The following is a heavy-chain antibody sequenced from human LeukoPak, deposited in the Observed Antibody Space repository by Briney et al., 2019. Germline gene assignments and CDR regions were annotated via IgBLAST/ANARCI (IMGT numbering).Heavy chain of an antibody. Sequence: SETLSLTCTVSGGSISSYYWSWIRQPPGKGLEWIGYIYYSGSTNYNPSLKSRVTISVDTSKNQFSLKLSSVTAADTAVYYCACGGYDFWSGSKDWFDAWGQGTLVTVSS. CDR2: IYYSGST. CDR3: ACGGYDFWSGSKDWFDA. CDR1: GGSISSYY. D-gene: IGHD3-3*01. V-gene: IGHV4-59*01. J-gene: IGHJ5*02.